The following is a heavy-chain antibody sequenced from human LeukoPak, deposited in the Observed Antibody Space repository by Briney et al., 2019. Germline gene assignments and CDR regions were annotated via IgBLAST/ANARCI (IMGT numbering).Heavy chain of an antibody. CDR2: MNQDGSEK. V-gene: IGHV3-7*01. D-gene: IGHD1-26*01. CDR3: ARGGELLRPADY. CDR1: GFNFNTYN. Sequence: GGSLRLSCAASGFNFNTYNMHWVRQARGKGLEWVANMNQDGSEKYYVDSVKGRFTISRDNAKNSLYLQMNNLRAEDTAVYYCARGGELLRPADYWGQGTLVTVSS. J-gene: IGHJ4*02.